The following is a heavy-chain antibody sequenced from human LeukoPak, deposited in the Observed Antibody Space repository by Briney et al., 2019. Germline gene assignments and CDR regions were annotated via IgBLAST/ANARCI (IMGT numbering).Heavy chain of an antibody. CDR3: ARAPYYDILTGPRLKGNRYFDY. CDR2: INHTGNT. J-gene: IGHJ4*02. D-gene: IGHD3-9*01. V-gene: IGHV4-34*01. CDR1: GGSFSGYY. Sequence: SETLSLTCAVNGGSFSGYYWNWIRQPPGKRLEWIGEINHTGNTNYNPSLKRRVTISVDTSKNQFSLKLSSVTAADTAVYYCARAPYYDILTGPRLKGNRYFDYWGQGTLVTVSS.